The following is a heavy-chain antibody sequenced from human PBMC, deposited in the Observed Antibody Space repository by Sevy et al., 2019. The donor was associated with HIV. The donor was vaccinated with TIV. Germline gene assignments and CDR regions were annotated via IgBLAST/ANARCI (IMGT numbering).Heavy chain of an antibody. CDR1: GFSISAYW. J-gene: IGHJ4*01. D-gene: IGHD3-22*01. V-gene: IGHV3-7*01. CDR3: VRAMASVDSY. Sequence: GGSLRLSCDASGFSISAYWMLWVRQAPGKGLEWVANINQDGSTTYYANSARGRFTISRDNARNLVFLHLSALRAEDTALYYCVRAMASVDSYWGQGTLVTVSS. CDR2: INQDGSTT.